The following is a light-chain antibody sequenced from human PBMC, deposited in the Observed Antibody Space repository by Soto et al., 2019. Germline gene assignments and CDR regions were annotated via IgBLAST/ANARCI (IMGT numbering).Light chain of an antibody. CDR2: GAS. Sequence: EIVLTQSPGTLSLSPGERATLSCRASQSVSSSYLAWYQQKPGQAPRLLIYGASSRATGIPDRFSGSGSGTDFTLTISRLELDVFAVYYCQQYGSSPPNTFGQGTKLEIK. CDR1: QSVSSSY. V-gene: IGKV3-20*01. J-gene: IGKJ2*01. CDR3: QQYGSSPPNT.